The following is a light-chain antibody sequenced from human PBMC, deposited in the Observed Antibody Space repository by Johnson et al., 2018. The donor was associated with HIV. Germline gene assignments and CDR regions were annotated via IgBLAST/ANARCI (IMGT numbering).Light chain of an antibody. CDR1: SSNIGNNY. Sequence: QSVLTQPPSVSAAPGQKVTISCSGSSSNIGNNYVSWYQHLPGTAPKLLIYENNKRPSGIPDRFSGSKSGTSATLGITGLQTGDVADYYCGTWDSSLSDGGVFGTGTKVTV. CDR2: ENN. CDR3: GTWDSSLSDGGV. J-gene: IGLJ1*01. V-gene: IGLV1-51*02.